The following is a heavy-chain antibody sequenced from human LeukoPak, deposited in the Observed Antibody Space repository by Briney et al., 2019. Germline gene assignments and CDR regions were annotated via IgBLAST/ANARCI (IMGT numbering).Heavy chain of an antibody. CDR2: ISRSGEST. J-gene: IGHJ6*03. CDR1: GFTFSGFA. CDR3: ARGVDYYYYYMDV. V-gene: IGHV3-23*01. Sequence: GGSLRLSCAASGFTFSGFAMSWIRQAPGKGLEWVSSISRSGESTFYADSVRGRFTISRDNAKNSMYLQMNSLRAEDTAVYYCARGVDYYYYYMDVWGKGTTVTVSS.